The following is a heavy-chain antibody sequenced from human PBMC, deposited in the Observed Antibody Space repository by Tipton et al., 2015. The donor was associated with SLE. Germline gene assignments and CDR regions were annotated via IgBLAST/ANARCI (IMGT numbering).Heavy chain of an antibody. J-gene: IGHJ4*02. CDR1: GFNFEDYA. Sequence: SLRLSCEGSGFNFEDYAMHWVRQAPGKGLEWVSYISSDSSTTYYADSVKGRFTISRDNAKNSLYLQMNSLRAEDTAVYYCATDRFHRGDGRGEFFFDYWGQGALVTVSS. CDR3: ATDRFHRGDGRGEFFFDY. V-gene: IGHV3-11*01. D-gene: IGHD5-12*01. CDR2: ISSDSSTT.